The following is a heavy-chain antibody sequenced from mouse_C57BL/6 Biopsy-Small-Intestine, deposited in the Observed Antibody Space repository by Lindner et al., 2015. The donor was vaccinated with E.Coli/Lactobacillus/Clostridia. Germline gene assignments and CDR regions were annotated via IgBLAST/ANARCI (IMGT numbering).Heavy chain of an antibody. V-gene: IGHV1-82*01. Sequence: VQLQESGPELVKPGASVKISCKASGYAFSSSWMNWVKQRPGKGLEWIGRFYPGDGDTNYNGKFKGKATLTADKSSSTAYMQLSSLTSEDSAVYFCARSDDGYYPDYWGQGTTLTVSS. CDR1: GYAFSSSW. CDR2: FYPGDGDT. J-gene: IGHJ2*01. D-gene: IGHD2-3*01. CDR3: ARSDDGYYPDY.